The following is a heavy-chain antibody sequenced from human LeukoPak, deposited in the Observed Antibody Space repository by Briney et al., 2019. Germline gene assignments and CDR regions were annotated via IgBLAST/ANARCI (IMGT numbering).Heavy chain of an antibody. CDR3: ARGGNPLFDY. CDR2: IYTSGTT. D-gene: IGHD4-23*01. V-gene: IGHV4-4*09. J-gene: IGHJ4*02. CDR1: GGSISSYY. Sequence: SETPSLTCTVAGGSISSYYWSWIRQPPGKGLEWIGYIYTSGTTNYNPSLKSRVTISVDTSKNQFSLKLTSVTAADTAVYYCARGGNPLFDYWGQGTLVTVSS.